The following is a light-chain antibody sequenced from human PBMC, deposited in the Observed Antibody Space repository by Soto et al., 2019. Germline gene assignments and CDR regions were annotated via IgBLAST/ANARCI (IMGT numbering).Light chain of an antibody. Sequence: QSVLTQPASVSGSPEQSITISCTGTSSDVGGYNYVSWYQQHPGKAPKLMIYEVTNRPSGVSNRFSGAKSGNTASLTISGLQAEDEADYYCSSYTSSSTRVFGGGTKVTVL. CDR1: SSDVGGYNY. V-gene: IGLV2-14*01. CDR2: EVT. CDR3: SSYTSSSTRV. J-gene: IGLJ3*02.